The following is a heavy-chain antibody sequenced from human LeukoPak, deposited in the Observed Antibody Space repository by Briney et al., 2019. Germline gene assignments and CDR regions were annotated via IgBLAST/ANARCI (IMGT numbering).Heavy chain of an antibody. D-gene: IGHD3-22*01. V-gene: IGHV3-23*01. CDR2: ISGSAGNT. Sequence: GGSLRFSCAASGFTFTTYAMNWVRQAPGKGLEWVAGISGSAGNTYYADSVKGRFTISRDTSKNTLYLQMNSLRAEDTAVYYCAKFPSSGYYYVDYWGQGTLVTVSS. CDR1: GFTFTTYA. J-gene: IGHJ4*02. CDR3: AKFPSSGYYYVDY.